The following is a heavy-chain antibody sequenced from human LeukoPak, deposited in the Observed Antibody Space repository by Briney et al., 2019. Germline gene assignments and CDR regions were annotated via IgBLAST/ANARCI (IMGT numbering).Heavy chain of an antibody. Sequence: GGSLRLSCAASGFTFSSYGMHWVRQAPGKGLEWVAVISYDGSNKHYADSVKGRFTISRDNSKNTLYLQMNSLRAEDTAVYYCASPRRGYWGQGTLVTVSS. D-gene: IGHD3-16*01. CDR2: ISYDGSNK. V-gene: IGHV3-30*03. CDR1: GFTFSSYG. J-gene: IGHJ4*02. CDR3: ASPRRGY.